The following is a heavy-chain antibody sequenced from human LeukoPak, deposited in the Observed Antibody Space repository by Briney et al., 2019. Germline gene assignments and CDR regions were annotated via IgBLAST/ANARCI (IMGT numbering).Heavy chain of an antibody. J-gene: IGHJ6*03. V-gene: IGHV1-69*05. D-gene: IGHD3-3*01. CDR1: GGTFSSYA. Sequence: GASVKVSCKASGGTFSSYAISWVRQAPGQGLEWMGGIIPIFGTANYAQKFQGRVTITTDESTSTAYMELSSLRSEDTAVYYCGGSTLNYDFWSGYPRYYYYYYMDVWGKGTTVTVSS. CDR3: GGSTLNYDFWSGYPRYYYYYYMDV. CDR2: IIPIFGTA.